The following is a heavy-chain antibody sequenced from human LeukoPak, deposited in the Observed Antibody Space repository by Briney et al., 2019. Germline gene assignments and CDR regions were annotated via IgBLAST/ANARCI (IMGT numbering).Heavy chain of an antibody. V-gene: IGHV1-8*03. CDR2: MNPNSGNT. CDR3: ARSGFWSGYWYYYYYMDV. CDR1: GYTFTSYD. J-gene: IGHJ6*03. D-gene: IGHD3-3*01. Sequence: GASVKVSCKASGYTFTSYDINWVRQATGQGLEWMGWMNPNSGNTGYAQKFQGRVTITRNTSISTAYMELSSLRSEDTAVYYCARSGFWSGYWYYYYYMDVWGKGTTVTVSS.